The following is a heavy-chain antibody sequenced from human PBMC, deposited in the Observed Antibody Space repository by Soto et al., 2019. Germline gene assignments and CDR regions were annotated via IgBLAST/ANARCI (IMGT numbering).Heavy chain of an antibody. Sequence: PSETLSLTCTVSGGSISSYYWSWIRQPAGRGLEWIGRIYTSGSTNYNPSLKSRVTMSVDTSKNQFSLKLSSVTAADTAVYYCAISGYDYYYYGMDVWGQGTTVTVSS. CDR3: AISGYDYYYYGMDV. CDR1: GGSISSYY. D-gene: IGHD5-12*01. V-gene: IGHV4-4*07. CDR2: IYTSGST. J-gene: IGHJ6*02.